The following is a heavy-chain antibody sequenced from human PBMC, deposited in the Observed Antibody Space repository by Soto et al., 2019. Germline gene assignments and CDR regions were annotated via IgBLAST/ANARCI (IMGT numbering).Heavy chain of an antibody. D-gene: IGHD2-2*01. V-gene: IGHV1-2*04. CDR3: ERDFIVVRQDIASHLHCGMDF. Sequence: ASFKFSCKPSGYTFPGYYSHWVRQTPVQWREFMGWVNPDSGGTNYAQKFQGLVTMTGDTSISTAYMALSRLRSDAPAVSSCERDFIVVRQDIASHLHCGMDFCGQVTTVT. CDR2: VNPDSGGT. CDR1: GYTFPGYY. J-gene: IGHJ6*02.